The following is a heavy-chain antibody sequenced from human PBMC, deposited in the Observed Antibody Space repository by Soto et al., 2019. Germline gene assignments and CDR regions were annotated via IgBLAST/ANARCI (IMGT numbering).Heavy chain of an antibody. CDR2: VSYDGTYK. V-gene: IGHV3-30*04. J-gene: IGHJ5*02. CDR3: AREGHYSNSSGDYYGNWFDP. Sequence: PGGSLRLSCETSGLTFSSYALHWVRQAPGKGLKWVAVVSYDGTYKYYADSVKGRFTISRDNSRNTLYLQMNSLTVEDTAVYYCAREGHYSNSSGDYYGNWFDPWGQGPRVTVSS. D-gene: IGHD3-22*01. CDR1: GLTFSSYA.